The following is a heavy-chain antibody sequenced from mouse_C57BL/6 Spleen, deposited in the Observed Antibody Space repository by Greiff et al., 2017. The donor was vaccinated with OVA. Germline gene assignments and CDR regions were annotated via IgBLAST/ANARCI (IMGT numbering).Heavy chain of an antibody. V-gene: IGHV3-6*01. J-gene: IGHJ1*03. CDR1: GYSITSGYY. CDR3: ARGDGSRWYFEV. CDR2: ISYDGSN. D-gene: IGHD1-1*01. Sequence: EVKLMESGPGLVKPSQSLSLTCSVTGYSITSGYYWNWIRQFPGNKLEWMGYISYDGSNNYNPSLKNRISITRDTSKNQFFLKLNSVTTEDTATYYCARGDGSRWYFEVWGTGTTVTVAS.